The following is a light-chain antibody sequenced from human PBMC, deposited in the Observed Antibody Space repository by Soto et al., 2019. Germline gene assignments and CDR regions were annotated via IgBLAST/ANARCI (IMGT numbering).Light chain of an antibody. Sequence: DIQMTQSPSTLSASVGDRVTITCRASQSISNWLAWYQQKPGKAPKILIYDASSLESGVPSWFSGSGSGTAFTIAISRLLPNDFATYDCTQYYLDSSDTFGQGTKLQIK. J-gene: IGKJ2*01. CDR3: TQYYLDSSDT. CDR1: QSISNW. V-gene: IGKV1-5*01. CDR2: DAS.